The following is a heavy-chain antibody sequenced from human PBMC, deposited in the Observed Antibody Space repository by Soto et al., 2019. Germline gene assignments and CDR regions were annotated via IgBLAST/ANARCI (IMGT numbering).Heavy chain of an antibody. D-gene: IGHD6-6*01. CDR2: INAGNGNT. V-gene: IGHV1-3*01. CDR1: GYTFTSYA. Sequence: ASVKVSCKASGYTFTSYAMHWVRQAPGQRLEWMGWINAGNGNTKYSQKFQGRVTITRDTSASTAYMELSSLRSEDTAVYYCAISSIAARKDFGESYWGQGTLITVSS. J-gene: IGHJ4*02. CDR3: AISSIAARKDFGESY.